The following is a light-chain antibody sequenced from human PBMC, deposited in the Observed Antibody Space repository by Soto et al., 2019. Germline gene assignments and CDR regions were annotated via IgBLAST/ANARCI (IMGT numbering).Light chain of an antibody. V-gene: IGLV1-40*01. CDR2: GNN. Sequence: QSALTQPPSVSGAPGQRVTISCTGSSSNIGAGYDVHWYQQLPGTAPKLLIYGNNNRPSGVPDRFSGSKSGTSASLAITGLQADDEGDYYCQSYDSSLDVVFGGGTKLTVL. CDR3: QSYDSSLDVV. J-gene: IGLJ2*01. CDR1: SSNIGAGYD.